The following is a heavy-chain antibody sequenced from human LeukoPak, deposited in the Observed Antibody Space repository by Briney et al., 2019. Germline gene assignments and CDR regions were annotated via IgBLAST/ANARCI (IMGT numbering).Heavy chain of an antibody. J-gene: IGHJ4*02. D-gene: IGHD2-15*01. CDR2: IIPICGTT. Sequence: ASVKVSCKASGGTFSSYAISWVRQAPGQGLEWMGRIIPICGTTNYAQKLQGRVTITTDESTSTAYMELSSLRSEDTAVYYCASYCGGGSWYHTDYSGEGALVTVSS. CDR1: GGTFSSYA. CDR3: ASYCGGGSWYHTDY. V-gene: IGHV1-69*05.